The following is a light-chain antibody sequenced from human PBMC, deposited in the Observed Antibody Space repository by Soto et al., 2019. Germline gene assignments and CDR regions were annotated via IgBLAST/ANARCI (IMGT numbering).Light chain of an antibody. CDR1: QNIRNW. CDR3: QQYHSYSIT. Sequence: DIQMTQSPSTLAASLGDSVTITCRASQNIRNWLAWYQQKPGKAPKLLIYDASSLQSGVPSRFRGSGSGTEFTLTISSLQPDDFETYYCQQYHSYSITFGQGTRLEIK. J-gene: IGKJ5*01. V-gene: IGKV1-5*01. CDR2: DAS.